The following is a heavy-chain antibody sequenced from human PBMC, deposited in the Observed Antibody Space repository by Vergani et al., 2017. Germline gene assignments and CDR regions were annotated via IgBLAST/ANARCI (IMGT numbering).Heavy chain of an antibody. CDR3: ARFLSQTRAITNWFDP. CDR2: IYYSGST. D-gene: IGHD3-3*01. V-gene: IGHV4-59*01. CDR1: GGSISSYY. Sequence: QVQLQESGPGLVKPSETLSLTCTVSGGSISSYYWSWIRQPAGKGLEWIGYIYYSGSTNYNPSLKSRVTISVDTSKNQFSLKLSSVTAADTAVYYCARFLSQTRAITNWFDPWGQGTLVTVSS. J-gene: IGHJ5*02.